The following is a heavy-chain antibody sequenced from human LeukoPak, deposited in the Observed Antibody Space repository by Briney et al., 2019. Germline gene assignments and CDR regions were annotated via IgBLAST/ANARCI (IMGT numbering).Heavy chain of an antibody. CDR3: CPDSSGYPGY. V-gene: IGHV3-23*01. D-gene: IGHD3-22*01. CDR1: GYTFNIHG. CDR2: ISGSGGST. J-gene: IGHJ4*02. Sequence: GGSLRLSCAASGYTFNIHGMNWVRQAPGKGLEWVSAISGSGGSTYYADSVKGRFTISRDNSKNTLYLQMNSLRAEDTAVYYCCPDSSGYPGYWGQGTLVTVSS.